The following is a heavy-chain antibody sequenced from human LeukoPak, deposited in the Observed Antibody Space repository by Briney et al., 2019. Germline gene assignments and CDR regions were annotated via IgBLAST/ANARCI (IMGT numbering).Heavy chain of an antibody. CDR3: AKGSGCYTDFDY. J-gene: IGHJ4*02. CDR1: GGSIKSYY. V-gene: IGHV4-59*01. Sequence: SETLSLTCTVSGGSIKSYYWSWVRPPPGEGREGVGYIYYSGSTNYKPSLKRRVNISVDTSKKQFSLKLTSVTAADTAVYYCAKGSGCYTDFDYWGQGTLVSVSS. CDR2: IYYSGST. D-gene: IGHD6-19*01.